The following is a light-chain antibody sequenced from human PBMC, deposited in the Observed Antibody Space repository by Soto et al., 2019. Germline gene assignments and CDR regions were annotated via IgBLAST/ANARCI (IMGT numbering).Light chain of an antibody. CDR3: CSYAGSYTRV. V-gene: IGLV2-11*01. J-gene: IGLJ2*01. Sequence: QSALTQPRSVSGSPGQSVTISCTGTSSDVGGYNYVSWYQQHPGKAPKLMIYDVSKRPSGVPDRFSGYKSGNTASLTISGLQAEDEADYYCCSYAGSYTRVFGGGTKLTVL. CDR1: SSDVGGYNY. CDR2: DVS.